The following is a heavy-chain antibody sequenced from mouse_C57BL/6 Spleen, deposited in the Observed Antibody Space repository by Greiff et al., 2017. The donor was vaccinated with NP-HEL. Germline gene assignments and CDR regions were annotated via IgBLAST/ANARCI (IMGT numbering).Heavy chain of an antibody. Sequence: QVQLQQSGAELVKPGASVKISCKASGYAFSSYWMNWVKQRPGKGLEWIGQIYPGDGDTNYNGKFKGKATLTADKSSSTAYMQLSSLTSEDSAVYFCARLGYYGYDVGFDYWGQGTTLTVSS. V-gene: IGHV1-80*01. D-gene: IGHD2-2*01. CDR3: ARLGYYGYDVGFDY. CDR1: GYAFSSYW. J-gene: IGHJ2*01. CDR2: IYPGDGDT.